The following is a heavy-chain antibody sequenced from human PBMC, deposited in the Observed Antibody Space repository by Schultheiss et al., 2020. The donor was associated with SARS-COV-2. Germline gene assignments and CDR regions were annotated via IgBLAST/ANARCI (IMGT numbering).Heavy chain of an antibody. D-gene: IGHD4-23*01. CDR3: AREAVVTKKYYYYGMDV. CDR1: GFTFDDYA. V-gene: IGHV3-9*01. CDR2: ISWNSGSI. Sequence: GGSLRLSCAASGFTFDDYAMHWVRQAPGKGLEWVSGISWNSGSIGYADSVKGRFTISRDNAKNSLYLQMNSLRAEDTALYYCAREAVVTKKYYYYGMDVWGQGTTVTVSS. J-gene: IGHJ6*02.